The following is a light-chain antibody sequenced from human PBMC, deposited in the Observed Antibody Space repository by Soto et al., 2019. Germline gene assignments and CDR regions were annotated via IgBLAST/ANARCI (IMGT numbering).Light chain of an antibody. J-gene: IGLJ1*01. CDR1: SSNIGAGYD. CDR3: QSYDSSLSGGV. Sequence: QSVLTQPPSVSGAPRQRVTISCTGSSSNIGAGYDVHWYQQLPGTAPKLLIEGNSNRPSGVPDRFSGSKSGTSASLAITGLQDEDEADYYCQSYDSSLSGGVFGTGTKLTVL. V-gene: IGLV1-40*01. CDR2: GNS.